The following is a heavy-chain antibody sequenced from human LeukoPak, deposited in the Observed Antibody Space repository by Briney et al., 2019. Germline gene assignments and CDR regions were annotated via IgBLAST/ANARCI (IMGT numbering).Heavy chain of an antibody. D-gene: IGHD6-19*01. V-gene: IGHV3-21*01. Sequence: GGSLRPSCAASGFTFSSYSMNWVRQAPGKGLEWVSSISSSSSYIYYADSVKGRFTISRDNAKKSMYLEMNSLRAEDTAVYYCARPSNEGQWLVGQGVDYWGQGTLVTVSS. J-gene: IGHJ4*02. CDR1: GFTFSSYS. CDR2: ISSSSSYI. CDR3: ARPSNEGQWLVGQGVDY.